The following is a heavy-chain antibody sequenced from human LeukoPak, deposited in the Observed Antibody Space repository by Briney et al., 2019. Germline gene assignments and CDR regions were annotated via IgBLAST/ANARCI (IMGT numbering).Heavy chain of an antibody. D-gene: IGHD3-9*01. Sequence: PGGSLRLPCAASGFIFSSYGMLWVRQAPGKGLEWVAVISYDGSNKYYADSVKGRFTISRDNSKNTLYLQMNSLRAEDTAVYYCAKEVNFDWLGPGDFWGQGTLVTVSS. J-gene: IGHJ4*02. CDR3: AKEVNFDWLGPGDF. CDR1: GFIFSSYG. V-gene: IGHV3-30*18. CDR2: ISYDGSNK.